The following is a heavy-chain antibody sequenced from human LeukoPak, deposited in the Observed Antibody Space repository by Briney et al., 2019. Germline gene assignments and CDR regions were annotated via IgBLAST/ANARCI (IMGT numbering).Heavy chain of an antibody. CDR3: AKDMNSYGSGSSYNPWGPFDS. J-gene: IGHJ4*02. CDR1: GFKSDNYA. CDR2: IAWNSDNT. V-gene: IGHV3-9*02. D-gene: IGHD3-10*01. Sequence: PGRSLRLSCAASGFKSDNYAMPWVRQAPGKVLEWVSGIAWNSDNTGFADSVKGRFTISRDNAENSLYLQMYSLTPEDTAFYFCAKDMNSYGSGSSYNPWGPFDSWGQGTLVTVSS.